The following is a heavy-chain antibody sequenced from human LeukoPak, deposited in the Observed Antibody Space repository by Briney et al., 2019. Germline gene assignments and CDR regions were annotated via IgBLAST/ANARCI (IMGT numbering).Heavy chain of an antibody. CDR1: GFIFSSYA. Sequence: PGGSQRLSCAASGFIFSSYAMHWVRQTPGKGLEWVAVISHDDKVKVYAESVKGRFTISRDNSKNTLYLQIDSLRAEDTAVYYCAKDPPGGYSGWYDWGQGTLVTVSS. V-gene: IGHV3-30*04. D-gene: IGHD6-19*01. CDR3: AKDPPGGYSGWYD. J-gene: IGHJ4*02. CDR2: ISHDDKVK.